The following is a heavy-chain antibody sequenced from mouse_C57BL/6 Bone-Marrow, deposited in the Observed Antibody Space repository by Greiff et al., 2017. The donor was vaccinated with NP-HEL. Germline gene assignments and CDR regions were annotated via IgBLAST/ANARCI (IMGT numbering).Heavy chain of an antibody. CDR1: GYTFTSYD. V-gene: IGHV1-85*01. D-gene: IGHD1-1*01. CDR3: ARGIYYYGSSPLAY. J-gene: IGHJ3*01. CDR2: IYPRDGST. Sequence: QVQLQQSGPELVKPGASVKLSCKASGYTFTSYDINWVKQRPGQGLEWIGWIYPRDGSTKYNEKFKGKATLTVDTSSSTAYMELHSLTSEDSAVYFCARGIYYYGSSPLAYWGQGTLVTVSA.